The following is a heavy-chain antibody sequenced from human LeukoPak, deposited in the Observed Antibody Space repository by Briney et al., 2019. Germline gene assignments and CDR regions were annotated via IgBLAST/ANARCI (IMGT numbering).Heavy chain of an antibody. CDR3: ARVKQLWLRVSYYFDY. Sequence: PSETLSLTCAVYGGSFSGYYWSWIRQPPGKGLEWIGEINHSGSTNYNPSLESRVTISVDTSKNQFSLKLSSVTAVATAVYYCARVKQLWLRVSYYFDYWGQGTLVTVSS. CDR1: GGSFSGYY. J-gene: IGHJ4*02. CDR2: INHSGST. D-gene: IGHD5-18*01. V-gene: IGHV4-34*01.